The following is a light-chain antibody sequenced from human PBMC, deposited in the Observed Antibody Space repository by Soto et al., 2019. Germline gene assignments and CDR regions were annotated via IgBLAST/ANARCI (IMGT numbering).Light chain of an antibody. V-gene: IGLV2-14*02. Sequence: QSVLTQPASVSGSPGQSITISCTGTSSDVGSYILVSWYQQHPGKAPKFMIYDVSNRPSGVSNRFSGSKSGNTASLTISGLQAEDEADYYCSSYTTSNTRQIVFGTGTKLTVL. J-gene: IGLJ1*01. CDR1: SSDVGSYIL. CDR3: SSYTTSNTRQIV. CDR2: DVS.